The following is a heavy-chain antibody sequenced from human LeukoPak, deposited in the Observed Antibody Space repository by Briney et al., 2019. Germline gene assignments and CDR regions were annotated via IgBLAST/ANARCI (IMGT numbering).Heavy chain of an antibody. V-gene: IGHV1-2*02. J-gene: IGHJ6*03. CDR2: INPNNGGT. Sequence: ASVKVSCKASEYTFTGYCMHWVRQAPGQGLEWVGWINPNNGGTNYAQKFQGRVTMTGDTSIKTVYMELKRLRSDDTAVYYCARGSTDYHYMDVWGKGTTVTVSS. CDR3: ARGSTDYHYMDV. CDR1: EYTFTGYC.